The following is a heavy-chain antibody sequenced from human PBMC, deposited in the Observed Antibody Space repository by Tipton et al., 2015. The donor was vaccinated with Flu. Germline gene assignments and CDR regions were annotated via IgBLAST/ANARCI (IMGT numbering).Heavy chain of an antibody. CDR1: GDSVSSDYY. Sequence: TLSLTCSVSGDSVSSDYYWGWIRQPPGKGLEWIGNLHHSGNAYYNPSLKSRVILSVARSKNLFSLRLTSVTAADTAMYFCARRDYSNYVSEPKNWFDSWGQGTLVTVSS. CDR2: LHHSGNA. J-gene: IGHJ5*01. V-gene: IGHV4-38-2*01. CDR3: ARRDYSNYVSEPKNWFDS. D-gene: IGHD4-11*01.